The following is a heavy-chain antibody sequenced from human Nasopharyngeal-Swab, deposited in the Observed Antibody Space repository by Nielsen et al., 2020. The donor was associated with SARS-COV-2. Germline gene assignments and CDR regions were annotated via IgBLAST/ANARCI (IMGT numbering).Heavy chain of an antibody. CDR1: GFTFSSYA. D-gene: IGHD3-16*01. J-gene: IGHJ4*02. CDR3: AKRPTGSTFGD. V-gene: IGHV3-23*01. Sequence: GESLKISCAASGFTFSSYAMSWVRQAPGKGLEWVSAISGSGGSTYYADSVKGRFTLSRDNSKNTLYLQMNSLRAEDTAVYYCAKRPTGSTFGDWGQGTLVTVSS. CDR2: ISGSGGST.